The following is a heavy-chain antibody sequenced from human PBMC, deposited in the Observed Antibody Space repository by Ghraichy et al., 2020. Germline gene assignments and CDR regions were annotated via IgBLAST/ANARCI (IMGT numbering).Heavy chain of an antibody. V-gene: IGHV3-7*03. Sequence: GGSLRLSCAASGFIFGSYWMTWVRQAPGKGLEWVANINQDGREKYYVGSVKGRFTISRDNAKTALYLEMNNLSAEDTAVYYCSSGYTFDLWGRGTMVTVSS. CDR1: GFIFGSYW. CDR3: SSGYTFDL. CDR2: INQDGREK. D-gene: IGHD6-13*01. J-gene: IGHJ3*01.